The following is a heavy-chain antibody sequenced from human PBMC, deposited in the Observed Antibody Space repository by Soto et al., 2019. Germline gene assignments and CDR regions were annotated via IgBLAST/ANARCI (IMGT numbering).Heavy chain of an antibody. V-gene: IGHV4-4*02. J-gene: IGHJ4*02. CDR2: AYHSGST. CDR1: GGFTSTNNW. CDR3: ARSPPSSYYGGSGTCDY. D-gene: IGHD3-10*01. Sequence: QLQLQESGPGLVRPSGTLSLTCAVSGGFTSTNNWWSWVRQPPGKGLEWIGDAYHSGSTEYNPSLKSRVSISVDKAKNQISLTLTSATAADTAVYYCARSPPSSYYGGSGTCDYWGQGTLVTVSS.